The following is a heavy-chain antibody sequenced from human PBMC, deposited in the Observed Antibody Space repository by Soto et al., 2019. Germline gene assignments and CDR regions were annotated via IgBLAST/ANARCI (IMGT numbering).Heavy chain of an antibody. V-gene: IGHV1-69*13. CDR1: GGTFSSYR. J-gene: IGHJ4*02. CDR2: IVPIYRTA. Sequence: RASVKVSCKASGGTFSSYRFNWVRQARGQGLEWLGGIVPIYRTADYAQKFQGRVTITADESTRTVYLELSRLKSQDTALYYCAREYGAKLSSSWGQGTLVTVSS. D-gene: IGHD6-13*01. CDR3: AREYGAKLSSS.